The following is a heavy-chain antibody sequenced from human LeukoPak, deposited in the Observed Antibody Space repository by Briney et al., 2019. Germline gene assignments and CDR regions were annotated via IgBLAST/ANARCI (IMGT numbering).Heavy chain of an antibody. CDR1: GYSFRSHS. J-gene: IGHJ4*02. D-gene: IGHD2-15*01. CDR2: ISGSGGST. Sequence: GGSLRLSCAGSGYSFRSHSMNWVRQAPGKGLEWVSAISGSGGSTYYADSVKGRFTISRDNSKNTLYLQMNSLRAEDTAVYYCAKDEWWYGYWGQGTLVTVSS. V-gene: IGHV3-23*01. CDR3: AKDEWWYGY.